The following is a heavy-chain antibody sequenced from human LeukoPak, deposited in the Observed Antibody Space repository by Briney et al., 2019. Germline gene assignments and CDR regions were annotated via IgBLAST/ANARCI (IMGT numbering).Heavy chain of an antibody. Sequence: SETLSLTCAVYGGSFSGYYWSWIRQPPGKGLEWIGEINHSGSTNYNPSLKSRVTISVDTSKNQFSLKLSSVTAADTAVYYCARYSSGWSYRWPHGAFDIWGQGTMVTVSS. J-gene: IGHJ3*02. CDR2: INHSGST. V-gene: IGHV4-34*01. CDR3: ARYSSGWSYRWPHGAFDI. D-gene: IGHD6-19*01. CDR1: GGSFSGYY.